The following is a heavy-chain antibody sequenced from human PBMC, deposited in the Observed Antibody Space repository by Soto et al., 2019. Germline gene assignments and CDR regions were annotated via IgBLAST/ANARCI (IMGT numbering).Heavy chain of an antibody. V-gene: IGHV3-23*01. J-gene: IGHJ4*02. Sequence: PVGSLRLSCAASGFTFGTYPMSWVRQAPGKGLEWVSSISGGGTPTYYAGSVEGRFTISRDNSKNTLYLQINSLRVEDTAVYYCAKVKTWTILDYWGRGTLVTV. CDR2: ISGGGTPT. CDR3: AKVKTWTILDY. CDR1: GFTFGTYP.